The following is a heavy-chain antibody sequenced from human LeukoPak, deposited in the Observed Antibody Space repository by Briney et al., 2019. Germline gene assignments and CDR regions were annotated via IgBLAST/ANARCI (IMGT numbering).Heavy chain of an antibody. CDR1: GYTFTDYY. D-gene: IGHD5-12*01. Sequence: GASVKVSCKTSGYTFTDYYIHWVRQAPGQGLERMGWIKPNSGGTNYAPKFQGRVTLTRDTSISTAYMELSRLTSDDTAVHYCARAVRDSDYDYYYFDYWGQGTLVTVSS. CDR2: IKPNSGGT. CDR3: ARAVRDSDYDYYYFDY. J-gene: IGHJ4*02. V-gene: IGHV1-2*02.